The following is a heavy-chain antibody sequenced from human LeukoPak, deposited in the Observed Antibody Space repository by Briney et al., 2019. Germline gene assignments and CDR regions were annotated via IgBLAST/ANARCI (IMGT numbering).Heavy chain of an antibody. CDR3: ARHPRRLLRFLEYLVPPSFDY. Sequence: SETLSLTCTVSGGSISTSSYYWGWIRQPPGKGLAWIGSIYYSGSTYYNPSLKSRVTMSVDTSKNQFSLKLRSVSAADTAVYYCARHPRRLLRFLEYLVPPSFDYWGQGTLVIVSS. CDR1: GGSISTSSYY. V-gene: IGHV4-39*01. D-gene: IGHD3-3*01. J-gene: IGHJ4*02. CDR2: IYYSGST.